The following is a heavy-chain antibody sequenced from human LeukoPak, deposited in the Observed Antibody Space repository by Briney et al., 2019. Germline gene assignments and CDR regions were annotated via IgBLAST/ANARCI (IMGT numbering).Heavy chain of an antibody. J-gene: IGHJ5*02. D-gene: IGHD6-19*01. Sequence: SETLCLTCTVSGGSISSYYWSWIRQPAGKGLEWIGRIYTSGSTNYNPSLKSRVTMPVDTSKNQFSLKLSSVTAADTAVYYCARDPSAVASQVWFDPWGQGTLVTVSS. V-gene: IGHV4-4*07. CDR2: IYTSGST. CDR1: GGSISSYY. CDR3: ARDPSAVASQVWFDP.